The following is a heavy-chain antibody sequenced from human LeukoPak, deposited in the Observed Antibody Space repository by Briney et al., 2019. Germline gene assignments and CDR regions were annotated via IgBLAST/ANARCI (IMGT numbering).Heavy chain of an antibody. D-gene: IGHD1-26*01. J-gene: IGHJ4*02. CDR1: GGSFSGYY. CDR2: INHSGST. Sequence: PSETLSLICAVYGGSFSGYYWSWIRQPPGKGLEWIGEINHSGSTNYKPSLKNRVTISVDTSKNQFSLKLSSVTAADTAVYYCARESSGSYNLYYFDYWGQGTLVTVSS. V-gene: IGHV4-34*01. CDR3: ARESSGSYNLYYFDY.